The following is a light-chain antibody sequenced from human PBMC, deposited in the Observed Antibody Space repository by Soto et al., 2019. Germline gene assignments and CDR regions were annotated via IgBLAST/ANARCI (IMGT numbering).Light chain of an antibody. CDR1: QSISSW. CDR3: QPYNSYSRT. CDR2: DAS. J-gene: IGKJ1*01. Sequence: IQMTQSPSSLSASVGDRVTITCRSSQSISSWLAWYQQKPCKAPKLLIYDASSLESGVPSRFSGSGSGTEFTLTISSMHTDDFATYYCQPYNSYSRTFGQGTKVDIK. V-gene: IGKV1-5*01.